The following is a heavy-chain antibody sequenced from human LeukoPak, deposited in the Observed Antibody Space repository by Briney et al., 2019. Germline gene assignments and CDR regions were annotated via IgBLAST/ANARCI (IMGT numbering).Heavy chain of an antibody. Sequence: PSESLSLTCTVSGGSISSYFWSWIRQTPGKGLEWIGDIHYSGSTNYNPSLKSRVTISVDTSKNQFSLKLTSVTAADTAVYYCARQGVSSYQYHFDYWGQGTLVTVSS. V-gene: IGHV4-59*08. CDR1: GGSISSYF. D-gene: IGHD3-22*01. CDR3: ARQGVSSYQYHFDY. J-gene: IGHJ4*02. CDR2: IHYSGST.